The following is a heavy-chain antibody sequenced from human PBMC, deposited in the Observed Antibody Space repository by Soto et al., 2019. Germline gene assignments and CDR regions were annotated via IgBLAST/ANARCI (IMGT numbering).Heavy chain of an antibody. J-gene: IGHJ6*02. CDR3: AAEEDIVVVPAAKNYYYYGMDV. CDR2: IVVGSGNT. CDR1: GFTFTSSA. D-gene: IGHD2-2*01. Sequence: ASVKVSCKASGFTFTSSAVQGVRQARGQRLEWIGWIVVGSGNTNYAQKFQERVTITRDMSTSTAYMELSSLRSEDTAVYYCAAEEDIVVVPAAKNYYYYGMDVWGQGTTVTVSS. V-gene: IGHV1-58*01.